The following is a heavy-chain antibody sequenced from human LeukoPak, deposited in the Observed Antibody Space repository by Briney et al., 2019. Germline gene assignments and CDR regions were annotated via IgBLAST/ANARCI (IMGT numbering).Heavy chain of an antibody. CDR1: GGTFSSYA. CDR2: INPSGGST. D-gene: IGHD4-17*01. J-gene: IGHJ4*02. V-gene: IGHV1-46*01. CDR3: ARSPKMVTTEFDY. Sequence: GASVKVSCKASGGTFSSYAISWVRQAPGQGLEWMGIINPSGGSTSYAQKFQGRVTMTGDTSTSTVYMELSSLRSEDTAVYYCARSPKMVTTEFDYWGQGTLVTVSS.